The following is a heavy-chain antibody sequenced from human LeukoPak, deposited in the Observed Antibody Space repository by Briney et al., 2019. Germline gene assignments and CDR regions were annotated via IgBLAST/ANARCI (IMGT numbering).Heavy chain of an antibody. D-gene: IGHD4-17*01. V-gene: IGHV1-69*05. CDR2: IIPIFGTA. Sequence: ASVKVSCKASGGTFSGYAISWVRQAPGQGLEWMGRIIPIFGTANYAQKFQGRVTITTDESTSTAYMELSSLRSEDTAVYYCAGRDHDYGDYVYFQHWGQGTLVTVSS. J-gene: IGHJ1*01. CDR3: AGRDHDYGDYVYFQH. CDR1: GGTFSGYA.